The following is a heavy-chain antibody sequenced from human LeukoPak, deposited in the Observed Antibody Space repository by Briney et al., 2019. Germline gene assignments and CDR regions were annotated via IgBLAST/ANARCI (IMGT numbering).Heavy chain of an antibody. Sequence: ASVKVSCKASGYTFTGYYMHWVRQAPGQGLEWMGRINPNSGGTNYAQKFQGRVTMTRDTSISTAYMELSRLRSDDTAVYCCARGGYCSGGSCYNPFDYWGQGTLVTVSS. V-gene: IGHV1-2*06. CDR1: GYTFTGYY. CDR3: ARGGYCSGGSCYNPFDY. D-gene: IGHD2-15*01. CDR2: INPNSGGT. J-gene: IGHJ4*02.